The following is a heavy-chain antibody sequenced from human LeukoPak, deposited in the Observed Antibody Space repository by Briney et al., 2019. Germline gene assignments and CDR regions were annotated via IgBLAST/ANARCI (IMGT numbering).Heavy chain of an antibody. CDR1: GFTFDDYA. V-gene: IGHV3-9*01. J-gene: IGHJ4*02. CDR2: ISWNSGSI. D-gene: IGHD1-14*01. CDR3: TTETWYRFDY. Sequence: GRSLRLSCAASGFTFDDYAMHWVRQAPGKGLEWVSGISWNSGSIGYADSVKGRFTISRDNAKNSLYLQMNSLRAEDTAVYYCTTETWYRFDYWGQGTLVTVSS.